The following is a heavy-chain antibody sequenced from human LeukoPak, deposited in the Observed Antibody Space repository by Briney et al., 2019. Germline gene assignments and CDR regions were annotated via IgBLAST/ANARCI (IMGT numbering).Heavy chain of an antibody. Sequence: GGSLRLSCAASGFTFSSYSMNWVRQAPGKGLEWVSFISSSSSTIYYADSVKGRFTISRDNAKNSLYLQMNSLRAEDTAVYYCTRDRGGSYSAIDYWGQGTLVTVSS. V-gene: IGHV3-48*04. D-gene: IGHD1-26*01. CDR2: ISSSSSTI. J-gene: IGHJ4*02. CDR3: TRDRGGSYSAIDY. CDR1: GFTFSSYS.